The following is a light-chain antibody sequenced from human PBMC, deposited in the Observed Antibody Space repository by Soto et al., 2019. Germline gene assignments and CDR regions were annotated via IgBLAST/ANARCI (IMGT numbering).Light chain of an antibody. CDR2: DAS. CDR1: QDISNY. Sequence: DIQMTQSPSSLSASVGDRVTITCQASQDISNYLNWYQQKPGKAPKLLIYDASNLETGVPSRFSGSGSGTDFTFTISSLQNEDIATYYCQQYDNLPITFGQGTRLEIK. J-gene: IGKJ5*01. V-gene: IGKV1-33*01. CDR3: QQYDNLPIT.